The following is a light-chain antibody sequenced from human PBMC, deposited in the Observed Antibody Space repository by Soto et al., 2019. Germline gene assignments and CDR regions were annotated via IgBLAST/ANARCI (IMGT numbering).Light chain of an antibody. CDR1: QSVSNY. V-gene: IGKV3-11*01. CDR3: QQRSHGLT. Sequence: EIVFTQSPSTLSLSPGDRATLSCRASQSVSNYVAWYQQRPGQAPRLLIYDASNRATGIPARFSGSGSGTDFTLTISSLEPEDFAVYYCQQRSHGLTFGGGTKVDIK. CDR2: DAS. J-gene: IGKJ4*01.